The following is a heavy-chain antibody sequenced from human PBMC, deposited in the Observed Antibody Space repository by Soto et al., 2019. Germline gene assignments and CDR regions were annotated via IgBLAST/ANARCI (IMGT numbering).Heavy chain of an antibody. V-gene: IGHV1-69*01. D-gene: IGHD1-20*01. Sequence: QVQLVQSGAEVKKPGSSVKVSCKASGGTFSSYAISWVRQAPGQGLEWMGGIIPIFGTPNYAQKFQGRVKITAGESTNTVYMELSSLRSEDTAVFYWAREYNWKSIYCGMDVWGKGTTVTVSS. CDR1: GGTFSSYA. J-gene: IGHJ6*04. CDR2: IIPIFGTP. CDR3: AREYNWKSIYCGMDV.